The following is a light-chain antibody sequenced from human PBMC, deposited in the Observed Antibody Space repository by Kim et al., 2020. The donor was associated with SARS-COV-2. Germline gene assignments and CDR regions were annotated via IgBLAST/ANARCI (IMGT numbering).Light chain of an antibody. CDR3: CSYAGSYTI. Sequence: PGQSVTISCTGTSNDVGGYKYVSWYQQHPGKAPNLMIYDVNNRPSGVPDRFSGSKSGNTASLTISGLQPEDEADYYCCSYAGSYTIFGGGTKLTVL. V-gene: IGLV2-11*03. CDR1: SNDVGGYKY. CDR2: DVN. J-gene: IGLJ2*01.